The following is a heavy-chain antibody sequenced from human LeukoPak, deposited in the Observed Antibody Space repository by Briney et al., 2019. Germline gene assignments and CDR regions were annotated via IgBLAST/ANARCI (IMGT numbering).Heavy chain of an antibody. CDR2: ISSSGSTI. Sequence: PGGSLRLSCAASGFTFSSYEMNWVRQAPGKGLEWVSYISSSGSTIYYADSVKGRFTISGDNAMNSLYLQMNSLRAEDTAVYYCATLVNYWSFDYWGQGTLVTVSS. D-gene: IGHD1-1*01. V-gene: IGHV3-48*03. CDR1: GFTFSSYE. CDR3: ATLVNYWSFDY. J-gene: IGHJ4*02.